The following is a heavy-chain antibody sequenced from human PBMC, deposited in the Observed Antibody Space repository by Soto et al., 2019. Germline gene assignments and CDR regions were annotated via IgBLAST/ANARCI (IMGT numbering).Heavy chain of an antibody. D-gene: IGHD1-26*01. CDR3: ARRATTSAGYFDL. V-gene: IGHV3-7*01. Sequence: GGSLRLSCVGSGFTFSTYWMNWVRQAPGKGLEWVANINPDGNVGTYVDSVRGRFTTSGDNAKNSLSLQMNSLRAEDTAVYYCARRATTSAGYFDLWGRGTLVTVS. J-gene: IGHJ2*01. CDR1: GFTFSTYW. CDR2: INPDGNVG.